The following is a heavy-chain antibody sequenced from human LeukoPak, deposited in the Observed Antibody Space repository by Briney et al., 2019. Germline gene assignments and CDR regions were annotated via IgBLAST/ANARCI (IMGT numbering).Heavy chain of an antibody. CDR3: ARDQSTVTTYWFDP. CDR2: ISAYNGNT. CDR1: GYSFTSYG. J-gene: IGHJ5*02. Sequence: ASVKVSCKASGYSFTSYGINWVRQAPGQGLEWMGWISAYNGNTNYAQKLQGRVTLTTDTSTSTAYMELRSLRSDDTAVYYCARDQSTVTTYWFDPWGQGTLVTVSS. D-gene: IGHD4-17*01. V-gene: IGHV1-18*01.